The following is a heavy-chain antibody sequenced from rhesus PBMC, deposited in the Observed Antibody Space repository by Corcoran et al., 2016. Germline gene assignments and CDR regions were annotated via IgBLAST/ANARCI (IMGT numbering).Heavy chain of an antibody. V-gene: IGHV4-173*01. CDR2: ISGRGGST. J-gene: IGHJ4*01. Sequence: QLQLQESGPGLVKPSETLSLTCAVAGGSISRNWWRWIRLPPGKGRGWIGRISGRGGSTSYNPSLKSRVTISTDTSKNQLSLKLISVTAADTAVYYCASGDCTSTTCYVVGWDYWGQGVLVTVSS. CDR3: ASGDCTSTTCYVVGWDY. CDR1: GGSISRNW. D-gene: IGHD2-2*01.